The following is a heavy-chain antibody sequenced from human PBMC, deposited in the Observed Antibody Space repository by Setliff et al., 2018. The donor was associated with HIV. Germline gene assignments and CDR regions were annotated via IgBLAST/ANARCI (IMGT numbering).Heavy chain of an antibody. D-gene: IGHD3-10*01. V-gene: IGHV1-2*02. CDR3: VRDHSDWVRGDFYMDV. Sequence: GASVKVSCKASEFTDSDYYIHWVRQAPGQGLECMGWINPNTGGTVYAQKFQGRVIMTRDTSARTAHMELASLTFDDTGVYYCVRDHSDWVRGDFYMDVWGNGTTVTVSS. J-gene: IGHJ6*03. CDR1: EFTDSDYY. CDR2: INPNTGGT.